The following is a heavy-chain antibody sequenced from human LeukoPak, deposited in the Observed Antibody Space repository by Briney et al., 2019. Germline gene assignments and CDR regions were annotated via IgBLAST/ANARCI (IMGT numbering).Heavy chain of an antibody. CDR2: ILPDGSQR. D-gene: IGHD2-2*01. CDR1: DFTFDFYW. Sequence: GGSLRLSCVASDFTFDFYWMTWVRQAPGKGLEWLANILPDGSQRYYADSVKGRFTISRDNSKNTLYLQMNSLRAEDTAVYYCAEVWGYCSSTSCYARSPFDYWGQGTLVTVSS. V-gene: IGHV3-30*02. CDR3: AEVWGYCSSTSCYARSPFDY. J-gene: IGHJ4*02.